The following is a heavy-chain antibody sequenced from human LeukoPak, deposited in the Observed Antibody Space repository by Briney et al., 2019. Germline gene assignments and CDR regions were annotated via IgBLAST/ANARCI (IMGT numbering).Heavy chain of an antibody. V-gene: IGHV3-66*03. CDR1: GFTVSSNH. Sequence: GGSLRLYCAASGFTVSSNHINWVRQAPGKGLEWVAIVYSNGSAYYADSVKDRFTISTDNSKNTVYLQMNSLRAADTAVYYCAREDPIVYWGQGTLVTVSS. J-gene: IGHJ4*02. D-gene: IGHD3-16*02. CDR3: AREDPIVY. CDR2: VYSNGSA.